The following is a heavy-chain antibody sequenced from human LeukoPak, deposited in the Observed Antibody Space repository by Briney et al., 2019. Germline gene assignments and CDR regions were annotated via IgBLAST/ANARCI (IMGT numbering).Heavy chain of an antibody. CDR2: IYSGGST. D-gene: IGHD3-3*01. J-gene: IGHJ6*03. CDR1: GFTVSSNY. V-gene: IGHV3-53*01. CDR3: ASLQKYYDFWSGHIPHTQDYYMHV. Sequence: GGSLRLSCAASGFTVSSNYMSWVRQAPGKGLEWASVIYSGGSTYYADSVKGRFTISRDNSKNTLYLQMNSLRAEDTAVYYCASLQKYYDFWSGHIPHTQDYYMHVWGKGTTVTVSS.